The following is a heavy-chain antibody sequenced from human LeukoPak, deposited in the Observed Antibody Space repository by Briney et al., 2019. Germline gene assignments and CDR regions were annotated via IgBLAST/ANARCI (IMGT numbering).Heavy chain of an antibody. CDR3: AKTPFSLIPAANFYFDY. V-gene: IGHV3-30*02. CDR2: IRYDGSNK. D-gene: IGHD2-2*01. Sequence: PGGSLRLSCAASGFTFSSYGMHWVRQAPGKGLEWVAFIRYDGSNKYYADSVKGRFTISRDNSKNTLHLQMNSLRAEDTAVYYCAKTPFSLIPAANFYFDYWGQGTLVTVSS. CDR1: GFTFSSYG. J-gene: IGHJ4*02.